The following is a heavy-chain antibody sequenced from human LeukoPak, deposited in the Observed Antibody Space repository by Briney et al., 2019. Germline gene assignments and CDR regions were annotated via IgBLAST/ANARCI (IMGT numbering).Heavy chain of an antibody. CDR3: TTGLRGEWLLYHDY. CDR2: IKSKTDGGTT. J-gene: IGHJ4*02. D-gene: IGHD3-3*01. CDR1: GFTFSNAW. Sequence: GGSLRLPCAASGFTFSNAWMSWVRQAPGKGLEWVGRIKSKTDGGTTDYAAPVKGRFTISRDDSKNTLYLQMNSLKTEDTAVYYCTTGLRGEWLLYHDYWGQGTLVTVSS. V-gene: IGHV3-15*01.